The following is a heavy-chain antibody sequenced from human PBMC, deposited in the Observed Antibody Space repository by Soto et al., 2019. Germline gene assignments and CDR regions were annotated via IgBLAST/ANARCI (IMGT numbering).Heavy chain of an antibody. CDR3: TRHAIIPKLQYGMDV. D-gene: IGHD3-22*01. Sequence: SETLSLTCTVSGGSVSGYYWSWIRQSPGKGLEWLGYIFYRGTTKYSPSVKGRVTISVDTSRNQFSLNLSSVTAADTAVYYCTRHAIIPKLQYGMDVWGQATMVTVSS. J-gene: IGHJ6*02. V-gene: IGHV4-59*02. CDR1: GGSVSGYY. CDR2: IFYRGTT.